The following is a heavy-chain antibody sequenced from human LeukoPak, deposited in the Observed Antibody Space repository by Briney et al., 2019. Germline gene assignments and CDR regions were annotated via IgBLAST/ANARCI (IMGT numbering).Heavy chain of an antibody. CDR2: TDTSGNYI. CDR1: GFTFSNYG. V-gene: IGHV3-21*01. D-gene: IGHD3-10*01. CDR3: ARGRSITLLRGVAMSDGFDI. J-gene: IGHJ3*02. Sequence: KPGGSLRLSCTASGFTFSNYGMNRVRQAPGKGLEWVSFTDTSGNYIYYGDSVKGRFTISRDNAKNLVFLQMNGLRAEDTAVYYCARGRSITLLRGVAMSDGFDIWGQGAMVAVSS.